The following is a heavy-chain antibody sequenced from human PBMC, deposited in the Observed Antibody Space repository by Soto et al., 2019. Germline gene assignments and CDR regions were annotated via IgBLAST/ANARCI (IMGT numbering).Heavy chain of an antibody. CDR3: AREAVGSNYFDY. Sequence: PSETLSLTCTVSGGYISSYYWSWIRQPPGKGLEWIGYIYYSGSTNYNPSLKSRVTISVDTSKNQFSLKLSSVTAAVTAVYYCAREAVGSNYFDYWGQGTLVTVSS. V-gene: IGHV4-59*01. CDR1: GGYISSYY. J-gene: IGHJ4*02. CDR2: IYYSGST. D-gene: IGHD1-26*01.